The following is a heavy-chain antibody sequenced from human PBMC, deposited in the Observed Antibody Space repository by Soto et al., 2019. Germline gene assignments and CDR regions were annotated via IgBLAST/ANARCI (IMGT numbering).Heavy chain of an antibody. J-gene: IGHJ5*02. CDR2: IYSSGST. D-gene: IGHD6-13*01. CDR3: ARDRLAAAGGGRRWFDL. V-gene: IGHV4-59*01. CDR1: GGSISSYY. Sequence: SETLSLTCTVSGGSISSYYWSWIRQPPGKGLEWIGYIYSSGSTNYNPSLKSRVTISVDTSKNQFSLKLSSVTAADTAVYYCARDRLAAAGGGRRWFDLWGQGTLVTVS.